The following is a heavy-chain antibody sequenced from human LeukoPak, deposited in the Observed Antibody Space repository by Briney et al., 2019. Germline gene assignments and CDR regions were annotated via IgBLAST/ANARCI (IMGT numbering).Heavy chain of an antibody. Sequence: GGSLRLSCTASGFSFSGHWMHWARQLPGKGLVWVSRISPTGSTTSYADSVRGRFTVSRDNAKDTLYLQVNNLRAEDTAVYYCARGPNSNWSGLDFWGQGTLLTVSS. V-gene: IGHV3-74*01. D-gene: IGHD6-6*01. CDR3: ARGPNSNWSGLDF. J-gene: IGHJ4*02. CDR2: ISPTGSTT. CDR1: GFSFSGHW.